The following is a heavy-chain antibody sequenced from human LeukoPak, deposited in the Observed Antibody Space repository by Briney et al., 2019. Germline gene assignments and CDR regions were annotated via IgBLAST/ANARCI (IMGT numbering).Heavy chain of an antibody. V-gene: IGHV3-53*01. CDR3: ARGGY. CDR2: IFGGGGT. J-gene: IGHJ4*02. Sequence: GGSLRLSCAAFGFTVSSNYMSWVRQAPGKGLEWVSVIFGGGGTYYGDSVRGRFTISRDNSKNTLYLQMNSLRAEDTAVYYCARGGYWGQGTLVTVSS. CDR1: GFTVSSNY.